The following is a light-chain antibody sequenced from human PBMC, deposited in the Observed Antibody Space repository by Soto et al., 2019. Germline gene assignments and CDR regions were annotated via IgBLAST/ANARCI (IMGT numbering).Light chain of an antibody. J-gene: IGKJ1*01. CDR2: GAS. CDR1: QSVFRNY. V-gene: IGKV3-20*01. Sequence: EVLLTQSPGTLSLSPRERATLSCRASQSVFRNYLAWYQQKSGQAPRLLIYGASNRATGIPARCSGSASGTEVTLSSSRLEPEDFAVYYCLQYGNSPRTFGQGTQVEFK. CDR3: LQYGNSPRT.